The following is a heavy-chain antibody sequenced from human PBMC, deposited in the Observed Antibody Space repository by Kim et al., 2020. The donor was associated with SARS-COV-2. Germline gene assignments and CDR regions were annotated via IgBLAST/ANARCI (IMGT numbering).Heavy chain of an antibody. V-gene: IGHV5-51*01. Sequence: GESLKISCKGSGYSFTSYWIGWVRQMPGKGLEWMGIIYPGDSDTRYSPSFQGQVTISADKSISTAYLQWSSLKASDTAMYYCARQHKGTVTTSVWYFDLWGRGTLVTVSS. CDR1: GYSFTSYW. D-gene: IGHD4-17*01. CDR2: IYPGDSDT. CDR3: ARQHKGTVTTSVWYFDL. J-gene: IGHJ2*01.